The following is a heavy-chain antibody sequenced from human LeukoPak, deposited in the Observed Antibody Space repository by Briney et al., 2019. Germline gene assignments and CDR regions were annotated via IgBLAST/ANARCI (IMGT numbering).Heavy chain of an antibody. J-gene: IGHJ5*02. CDR2: IIPILGIA. CDR3: ARDASDIVVVPAALDGVWFDP. CDR1: GGTFSSYA. D-gene: IGHD2-2*01. Sequence: ASVKVSCKASGGTFSSYAISWVRQAPGQGLEWMGRIIPILGIANYAQKFQGRVTTTADKSTSTAYMELSSLRSEDTAVYYCARDASDIVVVPAALDGVWFDPWGQGTLVTVSS. V-gene: IGHV1-69*04.